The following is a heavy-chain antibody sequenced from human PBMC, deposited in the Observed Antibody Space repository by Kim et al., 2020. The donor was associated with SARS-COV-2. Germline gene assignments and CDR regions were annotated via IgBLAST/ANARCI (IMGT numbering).Heavy chain of an antibody. D-gene: IGHD3-10*01. J-gene: IGHJ6*02. V-gene: IGHV4-39*01. Sequence: SETLSLTCTVSGGSISSSSYYWGWIRQPPGKGLEWIGSIYYSGSTYYNPSLKSRVTISVDTSKNQFSLKLSSVTAADTAVYYCARRSMVRGVITNSYCYFYGVDVWGQGTTVTVSS. CDR3: ARRSMVRGVITNSYCYFYGVDV. CDR2: IYYSGST. CDR1: GGSISSSSYY.